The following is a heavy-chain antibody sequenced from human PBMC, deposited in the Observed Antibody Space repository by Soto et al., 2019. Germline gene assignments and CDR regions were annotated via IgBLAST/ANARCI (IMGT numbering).Heavy chain of an antibody. V-gene: IGHV4-59*01. CDR1: GDSISIFY. CDR2: IFSSGST. D-gene: IGHD6-19*01. CDR3: ARGRHWLDY. J-gene: IGHJ4*02. Sequence: SETLSLTCTVSGDSISIFYWTWIRQPPGKGLEWVGYIFSSGSTNYNPSLKSRVTISVDTSENQFSLKLSSVTAADTAVYYCARGRHWLDYWGPGFLVTVSS.